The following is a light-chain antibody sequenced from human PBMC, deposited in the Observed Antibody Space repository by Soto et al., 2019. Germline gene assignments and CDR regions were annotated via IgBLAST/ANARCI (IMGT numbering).Light chain of an antibody. J-gene: IGKJ2*01. Sequence: EIVLTQSPGTLSLSPGERATLSCRASQSVSTNYLAWYQQKPGQAPRLLIYGASSRATGIPDRFSGSGSVADFTLTISRLEPEDFAVYYCQRFGGSPPYTFGQGTKLEIK. V-gene: IGKV3-20*01. CDR3: QRFGGSPPYT. CDR1: QSVSTNY. CDR2: GAS.